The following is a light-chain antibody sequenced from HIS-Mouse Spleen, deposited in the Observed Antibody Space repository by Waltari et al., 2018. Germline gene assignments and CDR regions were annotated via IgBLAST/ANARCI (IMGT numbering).Light chain of an antibody. CDR2: DAS. Sequence: EIVLTQSPATRSLSPGERATLYCRASQSVSRYLAWYQQKPGQAPRLLIYDASNRATGIPARFSGSGSGTDFTLTISSVEPQDCAVDYCQQRSNWLTFGGGTKVEIK. V-gene: IGKV3-11*01. J-gene: IGKJ4*01. CDR1: QSVSRY. CDR3: QQRSNWLT.